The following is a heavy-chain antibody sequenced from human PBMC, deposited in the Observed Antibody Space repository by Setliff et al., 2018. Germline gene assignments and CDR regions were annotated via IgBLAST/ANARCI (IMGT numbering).Heavy chain of an antibody. CDR1: GFSFSNYW. CDR3: ARDGHNVYYFDY. J-gene: IGHJ4*02. V-gene: IGHV3-74*01. D-gene: IGHD1-1*01. Sequence: PGGSLRLSCAASGFSFSNYWMHWVRQAPGKGLVWVSRINSAGSSTNYADSVKGQFTVSRDNAKNTLYLQMNSLRAEDTAVYYCARDGHNVYYFDYWGLGTLVTVSS. CDR2: INSAGSST.